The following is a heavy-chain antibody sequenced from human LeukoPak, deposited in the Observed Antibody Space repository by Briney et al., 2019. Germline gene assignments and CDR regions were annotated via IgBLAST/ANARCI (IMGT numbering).Heavy chain of an antibody. CDR2: INPNSGGT. J-gene: IGHJ4*02. D-gene: IGHD5-18*01. V-gene: IGHV1-2*06. CDR1: GYTFTGYY. CDR3: ARVPPYGYSYGPFDY. Sequence: ASVKVSCKASGYTFTGYYMHWVRQAPGQGLEWMGRINPNSGGTNYAQKFQGRVTMTRDTSISTAYMELSRLRSDDTAVYYCARVPPYGYSYGPFDYWGQGTLVTVSS.